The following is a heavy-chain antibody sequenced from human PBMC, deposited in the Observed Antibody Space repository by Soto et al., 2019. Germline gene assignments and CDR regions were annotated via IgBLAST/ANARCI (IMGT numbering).Heavy chain of an antibody. Sequence: LRLSCAASGFTFDDYTMHWVRQAPGKGLEWVSLISWDGGSTYYADSVKGRFTISRDNSKNSLYLQMNSLRTEDTALYYCATVHAPGGYYYGMDVWGQGTTVTVSS. D-gene: IGHD2-8*02. J-gene: IGHJ6*02. V-gene: IGHV3-43*01. CDR1: GFTFDDYT. CDR3: ATVHAPGGYYYGMDV. CDR2: ISWDGGST.